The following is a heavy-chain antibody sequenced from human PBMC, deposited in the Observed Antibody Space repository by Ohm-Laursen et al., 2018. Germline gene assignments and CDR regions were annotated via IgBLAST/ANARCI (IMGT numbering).Heavy chain of an antibody. CDR3: ARDDYGGNGY. Sequence: GSLRLSCAASGFTFSSHWMHWVRQAPGKGLVWISRIKSDGSGTSYADSVKGRFTISRDNAKNTLYLQMNSLRAEDTAVYYCARDDYGGNGYWGQGTLVTVSS. D-gene: IGHD4-23*01. J-gene: IGHJ4*02. V-gene: IGHV3-74*01. CDR2: IKSDGSGT. CDR1: GFTFSSHW.